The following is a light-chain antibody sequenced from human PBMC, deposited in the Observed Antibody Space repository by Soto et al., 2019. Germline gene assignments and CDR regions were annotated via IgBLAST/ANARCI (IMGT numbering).Light chain of an antibody. CDR2: GAS. CDR1: QSVSSIY. Sequence: ELVLTQSPGTLSLSPGERATLSCRASQSVSSIYLAWYQQKPGQAPRLLIYGASSRATGIPDRFSGSGSGKDFTLTISRVEPEDFAVYYCQHYGSSQRTFGQGTKVEIK. CDR3: QHYGSSQRT. V-gene: IGKV3-20*01. J-gene: IGKJ1*01.